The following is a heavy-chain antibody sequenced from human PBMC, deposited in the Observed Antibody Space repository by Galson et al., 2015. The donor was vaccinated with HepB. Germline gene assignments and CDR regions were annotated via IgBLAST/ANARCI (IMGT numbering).Heavy chain of an antibody. CDR2: IDHSDSYT. V-gene: IGHV5-10-1*01. Sequence: QSGAEVKKPGESLKISCTGSGSTFSNYWISWVRQMHGKGLEWMGRIDHSDSYTDYSPSFQGHVTISVDKAINTAYLQWSSLKASDTAMYYCTRQSVTEDSWGQGTLVTVSS. D-gene: IGHD4-11*01. J-gene: IGHJ5*01. CDR3: TRQSVTEDS. CDR1: GSTFSNYW.